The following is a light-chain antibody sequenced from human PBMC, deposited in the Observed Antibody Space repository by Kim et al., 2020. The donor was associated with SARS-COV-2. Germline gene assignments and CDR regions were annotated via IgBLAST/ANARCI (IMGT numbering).Light chain of an antibody. CDR1: QSISSY. CDR3: QQSYTIPPFT. CDR2: AAS. Sequence: ESVGDRVTITCRASQSISSYLNWYQQKPGKAPKLLIYAASSLQSGVPSRFSGSGSGTDFTLTISSLQPEDFATYYCQQSYTIPPFTFGHGTKLEI. V-gene: IGKV1-39*01. J-gene: IGKJ2*01.